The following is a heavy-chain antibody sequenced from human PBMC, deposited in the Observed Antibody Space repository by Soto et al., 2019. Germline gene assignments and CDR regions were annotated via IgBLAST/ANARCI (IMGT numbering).Heavy chain of an antibody. V-gene: IGHV4-59*01. D-gene: IGHD6-19*01. CDR1: GGSISSYY. Sequence: QVQLQESGPGLVKPSETLSLTCTVSGGSISSYYWSWIRQPPGKGLEWIGYIYYSGSTNYNPSLKSLVTISVDTSKNQFSLKLSSVTAADTAVYYCARDYFEPGIAVAGTGAFDIWGQGTMVTVSS. J-gene: IGHJ3*02. CDR3: ARDYFEPGIAVAGTGAFDI. CDR2: IYYSGST.